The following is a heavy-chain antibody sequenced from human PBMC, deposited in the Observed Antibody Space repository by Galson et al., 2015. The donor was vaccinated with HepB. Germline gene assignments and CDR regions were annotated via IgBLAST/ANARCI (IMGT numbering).Heavy chain of an antibody. CDR1: GFTFSTAC. D-gene: IGHD3-22*01. CDR2: LKSKNEGGAA. V-gene: IGHV3-15*01. J-gene: IGHJ4*02. Sequence: SLRLSCAASGFTFSTACMGWVRQAPGTGLEWVGRLKSKNEGGAAVYAAPVEGRFTMSRDDSKDTLYLLMNSLKTEDTAVYYCATEVRDASGYFQFNYWGQGSLITVSS. CDR3: ATEVRDASGYFQFNY.